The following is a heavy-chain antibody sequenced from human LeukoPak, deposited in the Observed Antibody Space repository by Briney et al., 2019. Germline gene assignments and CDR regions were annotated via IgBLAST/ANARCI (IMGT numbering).Heavy chain of an antibody. CDR2: ISAYNNNT. CDR1: GYTFTRYG. Sequence: ASVKVSCKAFGYTFTRYGICWVGQGPGDGLEWMGWISAYNNNTNYAQNPQSKVTMTTDTTTSTAYMDLRNLRSDDTAVYYCARDLRAPVLYYYDSSGYFDYWGQGTLVTVSS. D-gene: IGHD3-22*01. V-gene: IGHV1-18*01. J-gene: IGHJ4*02. CDR3: ARDLRAPVLYYYDSSGYFDY.